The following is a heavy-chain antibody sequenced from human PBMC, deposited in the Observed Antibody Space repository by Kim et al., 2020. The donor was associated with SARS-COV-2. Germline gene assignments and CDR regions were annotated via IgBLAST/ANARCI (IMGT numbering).Heavy chain of an antibody. CDR1: GGTFSSYA. Sequence: SVKVSCKASGGTFSSYAISWVRQAPGQGLEWMGGIIPIFGTANYAQKFQGRVTITADESTSTAYMELSSLRSEDTAVYYCASPSRPSRPATYYYYGMDVWGQGTTVTVSS. D-gene: IGHD6-6*01. V-gene: IGHV1-69*13. J-gene: IGHJ6*02. CDR2: IIPIFGTA. CDR3: ASPSRPSRPATYYYYGMDV.